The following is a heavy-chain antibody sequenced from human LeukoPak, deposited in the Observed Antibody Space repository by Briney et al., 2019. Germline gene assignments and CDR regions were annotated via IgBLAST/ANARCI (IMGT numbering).Heavy chain of an antibody. V-gene: IGHV3-9*01. Sequence: GRSLRLSCAASGFTFDDYAMHWVRQAPGKGLEWVSGISCNSGSIGYADSVKGRFTISRDNAKNSLYLQMNSLRAEDTALYYCAKAPYYYDSSGSRNSFFDYWGQGTLVTVSS. CDR3: AKAPYYYDSSGSRNSFFDY. CDR2: ISCNSGSI. J-gene: IGHJ4*02. CDR1: GFTFDDYA. D-gene: IGHD3-22*01.